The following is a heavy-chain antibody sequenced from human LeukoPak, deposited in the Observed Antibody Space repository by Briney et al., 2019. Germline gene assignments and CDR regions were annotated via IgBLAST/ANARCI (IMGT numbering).Heavy chain of an antibody. CDR2: ISGSGDST. V-gene: IGHV3-23*01. D-gene: IGHD3-22*01. CDR1: GFIFNSYA. J-gene: IGHJ4*02. CDR3: AKTFYYDSSGYGFDY. Sequence: GGSLRLSCAASGFIFNSYAMSWVRQAPGKGLEWVSAISGSGDSTYYADSVKGRFTISRDNSKNTLYLQMNSLRAEDTAVYYCAKTFYYDSSGYGFDYWGQGTLVTVSS.